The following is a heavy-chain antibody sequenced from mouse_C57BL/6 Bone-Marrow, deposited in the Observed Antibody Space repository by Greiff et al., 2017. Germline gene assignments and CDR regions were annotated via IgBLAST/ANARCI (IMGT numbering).Heavy chain of an antibody. CDR2: ISYDGSN. V-gene: IGHV3-6*01. CDR1: GYSITSGYY. Sequence: EVKLMESGPGLVKPSQSLSLTCSVTGYSITSGYYWNWIRQFPGNKLEWMGYISYDGSNNYNPSLKNRISITRDTSKNQFFLKLNSVTTEDTATYYCARGDDGYRYFDVWGTGTTVTVSS. D-gene: IGHD2-3*01. CDR3: ARGDDGYRYFDV. J-gene: IGHJ1*03.